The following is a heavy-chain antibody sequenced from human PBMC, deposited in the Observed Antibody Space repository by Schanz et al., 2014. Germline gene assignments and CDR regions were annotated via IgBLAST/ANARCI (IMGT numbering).Heavy chain of an antibody. CDR3: ARDDGGGYNQIDY. V-gene: IGHV3-30*04. J-gene: IGHJ4*02. CDR1: GFTFSNSP. CDR2: ISYDGSIT. D-gene: IGHD5-12*01. Sequence: QVQMVESGGGVVQPGGSLRLSCAASGFTFSNSPLHWVRQAPGKGLDWVAVISYDGSITYYADSVKGRFTISRDNSENTLFLEMNSLRLEDTAVYYCARDDGGGYNQIDYWGQGALVTVSS.